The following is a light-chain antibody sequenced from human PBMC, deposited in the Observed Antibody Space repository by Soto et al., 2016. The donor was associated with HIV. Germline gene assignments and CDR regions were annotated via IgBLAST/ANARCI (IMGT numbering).Light chain of an antibody. CDR3: QVWDSSSDHRV. CDR2: DDS. V-gene: IGLV3-21*03. J-gene: IGLJ3*02. Sequence: SYVLTQPPSVSVAPGKTARITCGGNNIGSKSVHWYQQKPGQAPVLVVYDDSDRFSGIPERFSGSNSGNTATLTISRVEAGDEADYYCQVWDSSSDHRVFGGGTKLTVL. CDR1: NIGSKS.